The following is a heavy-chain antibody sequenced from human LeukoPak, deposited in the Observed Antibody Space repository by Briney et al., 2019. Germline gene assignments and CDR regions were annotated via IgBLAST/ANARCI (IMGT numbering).Heavy chain of an antibody. D-gene: IGHD2-15*01. CDR3: ARGRPHGNDY. J-gene: IGHJ4*02. V-gene: IGHV3-21*01. CDR2: ISSGSNYI. Sequence: GGSLRLSCAASGFTFSSYSMNWVRQAPGKGLEWVSSISSGSNYIHYADSLKGRFSISRDNAKNTLYLQMNSLRVEDTAVYYCARGRPHGNDYWGQGTLVTVSS. CDR1: GFTFSSYS.